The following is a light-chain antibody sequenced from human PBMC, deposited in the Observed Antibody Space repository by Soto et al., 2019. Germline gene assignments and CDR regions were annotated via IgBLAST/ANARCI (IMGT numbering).Light chain of an antibody. CDR3: QHYGSSPLP. Sequence: EIVWTQSPGTLSLSPGDRATLSCRASQSVSFSYLAWYQQKAGQAPRLLIYGAISRATGIPARFSGSESGTVFTLTISRLEPEDFAVYYCQHYGSSPLPFGGGTNVEIK. V-gene: IGKV3-20*01. CDR2: GAI. CDR1: QSVSFSY. J-gene: IGKJ4*01.